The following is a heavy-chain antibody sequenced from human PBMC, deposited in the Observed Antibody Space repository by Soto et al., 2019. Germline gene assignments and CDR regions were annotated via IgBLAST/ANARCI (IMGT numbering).Heavy chain of an antibody. J-gene: IGHJ5*02. CDR3: AGSSIAARPTSNWFDP. Sequence: QVQLVQSGAEVKKPGSSVKVSCKASGGTFSSYAISWVRQAPGQGLEWMGGVIPSFGTANYAQKFQGRVTITADESTSTAYMELSSLRSEDTAVYYCAGSSIAARPTSNWFDPWGQGTLVTVSS. CDR2: VIPSFGTA. CDR1: GGTFSSYA. D-gene: IGHD6-6*01. V-gene: IGHV1-69*01.